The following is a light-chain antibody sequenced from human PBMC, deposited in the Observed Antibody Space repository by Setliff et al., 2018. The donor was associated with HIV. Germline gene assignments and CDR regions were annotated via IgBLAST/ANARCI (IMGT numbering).Light chain of an antibody. CDR3: CSYTGSYTLGV. CDR2: DVS. Sequence: QSALTQPRPVSGSPGQSVTISCTGTSSDVGGYNYVSWYQQHPGKAPKLMIYDVSKWPSGVPDRFSGSKSGNTASLTISGLQAEDEADYYCCSYTGSYTLGVFGTGTKVTVL. CDR1: SSDVGGYNY. V-gene: IGLV2-11*01. J-gene: IGLJ1*01.